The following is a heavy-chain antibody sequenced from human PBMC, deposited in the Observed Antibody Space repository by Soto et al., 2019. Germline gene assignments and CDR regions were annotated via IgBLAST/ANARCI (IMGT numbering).Heavy chain of an antibody. CDR3: ARGPRGLYHHDY. Sequence: EVQLVESGGGLVQPGGSLRLSCAVSGSTFSGDWMHWVRQAPGKGLVWVSRINMDGSRTNYADSVKGRFIISRDNARNTLYLQMNSLRVDDTAVYYCARGPRGLYHHDYWGQGALVTVSS. CDR2: INMDGSRT. D-gene: IGHD2-2*01. J-gene: IGHJ4*02. CDR1: GSTFSGDW. V-gene: IGHV3-74*01.